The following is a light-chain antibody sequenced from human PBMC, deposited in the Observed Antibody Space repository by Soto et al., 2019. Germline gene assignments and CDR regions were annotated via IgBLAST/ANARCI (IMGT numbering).Light chain of an antibody. CDR1: QSVSSSY. CDR2: GAS. V-gene: IGKV3-20*01. Sequence: EIVLTQSPGTLSLSPGERATLSCRASQSVSSSYLAWYQQKPGQAPRLLIYGASSRATGIPDRFSGSGSGTDFPLTSSRLAPEAFAVYYCQQYSSSYTFGQGTKLEIK. CDR3: QQYSSSYT. J-gene: IGKJ2*01.